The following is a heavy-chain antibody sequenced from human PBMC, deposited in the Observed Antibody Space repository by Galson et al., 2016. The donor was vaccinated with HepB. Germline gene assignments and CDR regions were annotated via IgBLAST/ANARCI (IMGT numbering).Heavy chain of an antibody. D-gene: IGHD3-9*01. CDR3: ARDILRRPHGMDV. Sequence: SVKVSCKASGYTFTNYYIHWVRQAPGQGLEWMGIINPDGGVTRHAQKFEGRVTMTRDTSTSTVFMEVTSLTPEDTAVYFCARDILRRPHGMDVWGQGTTVTVSS. CDR2: INPDGGVT. V-gene: IGHV1-46*01. CDR1: GYTFTNYY. J-gene: IGHJ6*02.